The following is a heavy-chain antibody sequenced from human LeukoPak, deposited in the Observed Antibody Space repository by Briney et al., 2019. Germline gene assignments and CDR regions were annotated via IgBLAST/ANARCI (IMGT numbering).Heavy chain of an antibody. V-gene: IGHV3-66*01. D-gene: IGHD4-17*01. CDR3: ARDPVSSGDYSGY. CDR2: IYSGGST. J-gene: IGHJ4*02. CDR1: GFTVSSNY. Sequence: PGGSLRLSCAASGFTVSSNYMSWVRQAPGKGLEWVLVIYSGGSTYYADSVKGRFTISRDNSKNTLYLQMNSLRAEDTAVYYCARDPVSSGDYSGYWGQGTLVTVSS.